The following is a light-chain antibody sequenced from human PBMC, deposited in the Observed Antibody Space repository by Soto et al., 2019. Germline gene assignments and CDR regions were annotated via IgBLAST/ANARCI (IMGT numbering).Light chain of an antibody. Sequence: EIVLTQSPVTLSLSPGEGATLSCRAGQSVSSNLAWYQQKPGQAPRLLIYGASTRATGIPARFSGSGSGTEFTLTISSLQSGDSAVYYCQQYNNWPRTFGQGTKVDIK. CDR2: GAS. V-gene: IGKV3-15*01. J-gene: IGKJ1*01. CDR1: QSVSSN. CDR3: QQYNNWPRT.